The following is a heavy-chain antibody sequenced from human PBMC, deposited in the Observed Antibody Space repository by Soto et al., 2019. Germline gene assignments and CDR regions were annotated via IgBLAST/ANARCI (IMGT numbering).Heavy chain of an antibody. CDR1: GFTFSSYG. Sequence: GGSLRLSCAASGFTFSSYGMHWVRQAPGKGLEWVAVIWYDGSNKYYADSVKGRFTISRDNSKNTLYLQMNSLRAEDTAVYYCAKSISYDSSGYRKGFDYWGQGTLVTVSS. CDR3: AKSISYDSSGYRKGFDY. D-gene: IGHD3-22*01. J-gene: IGHJ4*02. CDR2: IWYDGSNK. V-gene: IGHV3-33*06.